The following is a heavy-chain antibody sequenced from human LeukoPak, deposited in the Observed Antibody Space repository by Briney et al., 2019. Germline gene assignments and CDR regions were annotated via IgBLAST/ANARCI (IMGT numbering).Heavy chain of an antibody. CDR1: GYSISSGYY. CDR2: IYHSGRT. V-gene: IGHV4-38-2*01. Sequence: PSETLSLTCAVSGYSISSGYYWGWIRRPPGKGLEGIGKIYHSGRTYYNPSLKRRVTISGERAKNKLCVKVSSVTAADTAVYYCACFLEWLLYPGYWGQGTLVTVSS. CDR3: ACFLEWLLYPGY. J-gene: IGHJ4*02. D-gene: IGHD3-3*01.